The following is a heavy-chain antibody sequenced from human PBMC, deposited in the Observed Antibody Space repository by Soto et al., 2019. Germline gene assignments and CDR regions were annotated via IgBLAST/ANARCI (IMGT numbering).Heavy chain of an antibody. J-gene: IGHJ4*02. Sequence: SETLSLTCTVSAGSITSSDKYWNWIRQPPGKGLEWIGYIYYTGITSYNPSLKSRLSISLDTSKNQFSLKLTSVTAADTAVYFCAREDQTTDSFDYWGQGALVTVSS. CDR2: IYYTGIT. CDR3: AREDQTTDSFDY. D-gene: IGHD4-4*01. CDR1: AGSITSSDKY. V-gene: IGHV4-30-4*01.